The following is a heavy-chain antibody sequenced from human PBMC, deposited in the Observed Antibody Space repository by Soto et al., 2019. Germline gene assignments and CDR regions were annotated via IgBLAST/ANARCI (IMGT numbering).Heavy chain of an antibody. CDR1: GGTFSSYA. D-gene: IGHD3-22*01. V-gene: IGHV1-69*01. CDR3: ARMTLGDSSEYYFDY. Sequence: QVQLVQSGAEVKKPGSSVKVSCKASGGTFSSYAISWVRQAPGQGLEWMGGIIPIFGTANYAQKFQGRITINEDESTSTAYMELSSLRSEDTAVYYCARMTLGDSSEYYFDYWGQGTLVTVSS. CDR2: IIPIFGTA. J-gene: IGHJ4*02.